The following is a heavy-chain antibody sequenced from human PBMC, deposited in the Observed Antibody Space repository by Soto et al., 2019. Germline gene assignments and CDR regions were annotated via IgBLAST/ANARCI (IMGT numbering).Heavy chain of an antibody. Sequence: ASVKVSCKASGGTFSSYAISWVRQAPGQGLEWMGGIIPIFGTTNYAQKFQGRVTITADKSTSTAYMELSSLRSEDTAVYYCARVKTGYYDSSGYPYYFDYWGQGTLVTVSS. J-gene: IGHJ4*02. D-gene: IGHD3-22*01. CDR2: IIPIFGTT. V-gene: IGHV1-69*06. CDR3: ARVKTGYYDSSGYPYYFDY. CDR1: GGTFSSYA.